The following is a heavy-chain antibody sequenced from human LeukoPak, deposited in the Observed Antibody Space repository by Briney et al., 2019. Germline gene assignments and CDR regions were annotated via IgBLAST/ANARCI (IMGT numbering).Heavy chain of an antibody. CDR2: IRGSGGST. J-gene: IGHJ4*02. D-gene: IGHD3-22*01. CDR3: AKGGYYYDPYFDY. Sequence: GGSLRLSCAASGFTFSTYAMNWVRQAPGKGLEWVSTIRGSGGSTYYADSVRGRFTISRDNSENTLFLQKNSLRVEDTAVYYCAKGGYYYDPYFDYWGQGTLVTVSS. CDR1: GFTFSTYA. V-gene: IGHV3-23*01.